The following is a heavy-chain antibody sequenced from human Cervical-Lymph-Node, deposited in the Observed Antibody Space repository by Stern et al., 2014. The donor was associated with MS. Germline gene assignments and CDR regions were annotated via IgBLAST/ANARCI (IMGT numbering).Heavy chain of an antibody. CDR2: INPSGDST. V-gene: IGHV1-46*01. J-gene: IGHJ4*02. CDR3: ARGQRYFDS. CDR1: GYTFTSSS. Sequence: VQLVQSGPEVKKTGASVKLSCRGPGYTFTSSSMRWVRQAPGQGLEWTGIINPSGDSTTYAPKFQDRVPMTRDTSSSTVYMELSSLGSEDTAVYYCARGQRYFDSWGQGTLVTVSS.